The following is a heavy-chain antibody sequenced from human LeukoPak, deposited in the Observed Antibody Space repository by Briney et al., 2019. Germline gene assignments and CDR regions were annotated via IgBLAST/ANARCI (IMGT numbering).Heavy chain of an antibody. CDR2: IYYSGST. Sequence: SETLSLTCTVSGGSISSSSYYWGWIRQPPGKGLEWIGSIYYSGSTYYNPSLKSRVTISVDTSKNQFSLKLSSVTAADTAVYYCARGNSGYDQGFDYWGQGTLVTVSS. CDR3: ARGNSGYDQGFDY. V-gene: IGHV4-39*01. J-gene: IGHJ4*02. D-gene: IGHD5-12*01. CDR1: GGSISSSSYY.